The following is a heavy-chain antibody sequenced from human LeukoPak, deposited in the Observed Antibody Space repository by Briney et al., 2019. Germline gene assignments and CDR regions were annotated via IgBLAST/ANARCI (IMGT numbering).Heavy chain of an antibody. J-gene: IGHJ4*02. Sequence: PGGSLRLSCAASGFTFSSYGMHWVRQAPGKGLEWVAVISYDGSNKYYADSVKGRFTISRDNSKNTLYLQMNSLRAEDTAVYYCAKGGQGGITHPYGEDSPKDYWGQGTLVTVSS. CDR1: GFTFSSYG. D-gene: IGHD4-17*01. CDR2: ISYDGSNK. V-gene: IGHV3-30*18. CDR3: AKGGQGGITHPYGEDSPKDY.